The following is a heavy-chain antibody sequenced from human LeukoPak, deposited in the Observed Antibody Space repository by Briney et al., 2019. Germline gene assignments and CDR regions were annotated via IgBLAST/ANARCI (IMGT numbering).Heavy chain of an antibody. CDR1: GFTFGDNA. CDR2: IRSKAYGGTT. J-gene: IGHJ4*02. CDR3: STNEGTGWPLHY. D-gene: IGHD6-19*01. V-gene: IGHV3-49*03. Sequence: GGSLRLSCTASGFTFGDNAMSWFRQAPGKGLEWVGLIRSKAYGGTTEYAASVKGRFTISRDDSKSIAYLQMNSLKTEDTAVYYCSTNEGTGWPLHYWGQGTLVTVSS.